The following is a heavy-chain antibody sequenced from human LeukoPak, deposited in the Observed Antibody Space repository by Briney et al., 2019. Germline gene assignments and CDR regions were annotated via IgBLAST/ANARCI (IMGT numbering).Heavy chain of an antibody. CDR2: IYHSGST. J-gene: IGHJ5*02. D-gene: IGHD6-6*01. Sequence: PSETLSLTCTVSGYSISSGYYWGWIRQPPGKGLEWIGSIYHSGSTYYNPSLKSRVTMSVDTSKNQFSLKLTSVTAADTDVYYCAGDQNSNSYNWFDPWGQGTLVSVSS. CDR3: AGDQNSNSYNWFDP. CDR1: GYSISSGYY. V-gene: IGHV4-38-2*02.